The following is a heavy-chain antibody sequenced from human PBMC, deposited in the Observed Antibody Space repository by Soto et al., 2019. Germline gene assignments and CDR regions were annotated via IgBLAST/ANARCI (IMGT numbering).Heavy chain of an antibody. CDR3: ARGAAVASGYNWFDP. CDR1: GYTFTSYG. V-gene: IGHV1-18*01. CDR2: ISAYNGNT. Sequence: ASVKVSCKASGYTFTSYGISWVRQAPGQGLEWMGWISAYNGNTNYAQKLQGRVTMTTDTSTSTAYMELRSLRSDDTAVYYCARGAAVASGYNWFDPWGQGTLVTVSS. J-gene: IGHJ5*02. D-gene: IGHD6-19*01.